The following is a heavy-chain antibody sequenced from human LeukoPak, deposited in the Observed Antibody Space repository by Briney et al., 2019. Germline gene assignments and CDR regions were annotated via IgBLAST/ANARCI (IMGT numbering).Heavy chain of an antibody. V-gene: IGHV3-30-3*01. CDR2: ISYDGSNK. CDR1: GFTFSSYG. Sequence: GGSLRLSCAASGFTFSSYGMHWVRQAPGKGLEWVAVISYDGSNKYYADSVKGRFTISRDNSKNTLYLQMNSLRAEDTAVYYCARVSPPDRYYHDSSGYMDYWGQGTLVTVSS. D-gene: IGHD3-22*01. J-gene: IGHJ4*02. CDR3: ARVSPPDRYYHDSSGYMDY.